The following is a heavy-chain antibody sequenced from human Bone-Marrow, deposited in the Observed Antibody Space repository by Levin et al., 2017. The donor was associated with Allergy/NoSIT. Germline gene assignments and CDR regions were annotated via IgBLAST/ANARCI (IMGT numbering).Heavy chain of an antibody. CDR1: GYSFSDFF. V-gene: IGHV1-2*02. Sequence: PQASVKVSCKASGYSFSDFFIHWVRQAPGQGLEWLGWINPKSGATSYAQKFQGRVTMTSDTSITTAYMDLSGLTSDDTAVYFCARADMTINYRYYYMDVWGKGTTVSVSS. J-gene: IGHJ6*03. D-gene: IGHD5-24*01. CDR3: ARADMTINYRYYYMDV. CDR2: INPKSGAT.